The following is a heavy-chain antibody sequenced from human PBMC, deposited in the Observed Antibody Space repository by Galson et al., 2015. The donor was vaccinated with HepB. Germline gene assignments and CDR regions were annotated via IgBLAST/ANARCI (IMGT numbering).Heavy chain of an antibody. V-gene: IGHV3-30*18. Sequence: SLRLSCAGSGFTFSVYAMHWVRQAPGKGLEWVALISNDGTNTYYADSVKGRFTISRDNSKSTLYLQMNSLRAEDTAVYYCAKTGYYYDATVQNDWFDRWGHRTLVACSS. J-gene: IGHJ5*02. CDR2: ISNDGTNT. CDR3: AKTGYYYDATVQNDWFDR. CDR1: GFTFSVYA. D-gene: IGHD3-22*01.